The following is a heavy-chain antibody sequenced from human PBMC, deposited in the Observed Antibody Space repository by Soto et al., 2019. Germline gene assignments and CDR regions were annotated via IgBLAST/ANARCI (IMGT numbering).Heavy chain of an antibody. J-gene: IGHJ4*02. CDR3: ARKAYGSGSYSYYFDY. CDR1: GGSISRYY. V-gene: IGHV4-59*01. D-gene: IGHD3-10*01. CDR2: IYYSGST. Sequence: SETLSLTCTVSGGSISRYYWSWIRQPPGKGLEWIGYIYYSGSTNYNPSLKSRVTISVDTSKNQFSLKLSSVTAADTAVYYCARKAYGSGSYSYYFDYWGQGTLVTVSS.